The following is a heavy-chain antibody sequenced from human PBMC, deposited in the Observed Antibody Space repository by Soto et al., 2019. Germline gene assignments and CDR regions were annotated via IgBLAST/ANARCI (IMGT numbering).Heavy chain of an antibody. Sequence: PGGSLRLSCAASGFTVSSNYMSWVRQAPGKGLEWVSVIYNGGSTYYADSVKGRFTISRDNSKNTLYLQMNSLRAEDTAVYYCARDRIPTGMDVWGQGPTVTVSS. CDR3: ARDRIPTGMDV. V-gene: IGHV3-66*01. CDR1: GFTVSSNY. J-gene: IGHJ6*01. CDR2: IYNGGST.